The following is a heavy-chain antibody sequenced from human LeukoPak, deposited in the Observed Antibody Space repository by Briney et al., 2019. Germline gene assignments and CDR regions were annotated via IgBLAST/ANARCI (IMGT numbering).Heavy chain of an antibody. CDR3: ASSNWGSDAFDI. V-gene: IGHV4-39*01. J-gene: IGHJ3*02. CDR1: GGSFSGYY. Sequence: SETLSLTCAVYGGSFSGYYWGWIRQPPGKGLEWIGSIYYSGSTYYNPSLKSRVTISVDTSKNQFSLKLSSVTAADTAVYYCASSNWGSDAFDIWGQGTMVTVSS. D-gene: IGHD7-27*01. CDR2: IYYSGST.